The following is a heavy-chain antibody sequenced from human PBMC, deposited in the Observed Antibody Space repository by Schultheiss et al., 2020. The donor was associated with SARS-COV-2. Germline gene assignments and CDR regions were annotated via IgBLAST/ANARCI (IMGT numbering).Heavy chain of an antibody. D-gene: IGHD5-18*01. CDR3: ARDSTTAMADYYYYGMDV. Sequence: SQTLSLTCTVSGGSISSSSYYWSWLRQPAGKGLEWIGLLYASGGTNYNPSLKSRVTVSVDTSKNQFSLKLSSVTAADTAVYYCARDSTTAMADYYYYGMDVWGQGTTVTVSS. CDR2: LYASGGT. J-gene: IGHJ6*02. CDR1: GGSISSSSYY. V-gene: IGHV4-61*02.